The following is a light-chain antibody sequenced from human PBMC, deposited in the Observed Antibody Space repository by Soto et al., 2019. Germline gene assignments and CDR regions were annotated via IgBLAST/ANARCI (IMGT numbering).Light chain of an antibody. J-gene: IGLJ2*01. Sequence: QSALTQPASVSGSPGQSITISCAGTMRDVGAYNLVSWYQQHPGRAPQLIIYEVRNRPSGISFRFSGSKSGNTASLTISGLQAEDEADYYCSSYTSNCSLIFGVGTKLTCL. V-gene: IGLV2-14*01. CDR2: EVR. CDR3: SSYTSNCSLI. CDR1: MRDVGAYNL.